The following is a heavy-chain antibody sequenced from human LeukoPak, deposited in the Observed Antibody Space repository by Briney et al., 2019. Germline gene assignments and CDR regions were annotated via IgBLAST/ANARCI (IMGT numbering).Heavy chain of an antibody. CDR3: VREYDSSGYYYGY. Sequence: ASVKVSCKASGYTFNGYGINWVRQAPGQGLEWMGWISAYNDHTNFAQKFQGRVTMTTDTSTSTAYMELRSLRSDDTAFYYCVREYDSSGYYYGYWGQGTLVTVSS. CDR2: ISAYNDHT. D-gene: IGHD3-22*01. CDR1: GYTFNGYG. J-gene: IGHJ4*02. V-gene: IGHV1-18*01.